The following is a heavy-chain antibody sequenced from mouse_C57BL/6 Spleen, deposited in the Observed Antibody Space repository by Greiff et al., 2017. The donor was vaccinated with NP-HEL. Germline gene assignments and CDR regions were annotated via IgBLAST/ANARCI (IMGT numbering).Heavy chain of an antibody. Sequence: QVQLQQPGAELVKPGASVKMSCKASGYTFTSYWITWVKQRPGQGLEWIGDIYPGSGSTNYHEKFKSKATLTVDTSSSTAYMQLSSLTSEDSAVYYCARGAYYSNYGFAYWGQGTLVTVSA. V-gene: IGHV1-55*01. D-gene: IGHD2-5*01. CDR2: IYPGSGST. CDR1: GYTFTSYW. CDR3: ARGAYYSNYGFAY. J-gene: IGHJ3*01.